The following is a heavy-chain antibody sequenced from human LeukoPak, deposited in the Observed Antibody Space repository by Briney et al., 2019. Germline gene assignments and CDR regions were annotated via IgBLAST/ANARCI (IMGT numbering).Heavy chain of an antibody. CDR3: ARDFRVTGFDY. CDR2: IYSSGST. Sequence: PSETLSLTCTVSGGSINSGNYYWSWIRQPAGKGLEWIGRIYSSGSTNYNPSLKSRVTISVDTSQNQFSLKLSSVTAADTAVYFCARDFRVTGFDYWGQGTLVTVSS. J-gene: IGHJ4*02. CDR1: GGSINSGNYY. D-gene: IGHD2-21*02. V-gene: IGHV4-61*02.